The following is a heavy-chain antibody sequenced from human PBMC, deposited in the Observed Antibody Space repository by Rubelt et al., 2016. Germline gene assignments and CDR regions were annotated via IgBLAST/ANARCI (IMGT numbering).Heavy chain of an antibody. J-gene: IGHJ4*02. Sequence: QVQLVQSGAEVKKPGASVKVSCKASGYTFNVYYMHWVRQAPGQGLEWMGRINPDSGGTNYAQKFQGRVPMTRETSITPAYIQLINLRSDDTAVYYCAVSYNSQWVWGQGTLVTVSS. V-gene: IGHV1-2*06. D-gene: IGHD1-14*01. CDR3: AVSYNSQWV. CDR2: INPDSGGT. CDR1: GYTFNVYY.